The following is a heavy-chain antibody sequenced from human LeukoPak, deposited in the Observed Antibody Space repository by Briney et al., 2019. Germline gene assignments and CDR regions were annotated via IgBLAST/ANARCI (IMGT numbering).Heavy chain of an antibody. CDR3: ARHHIAAALIWFDP. CDR1: GGSISSYY. Sequence: SETLSLTCTVSGGSISSYYWSWIRQPPGKGLEWIGYIYCSGSTNYNPSLKSRVTISVDTSKNQFSLKLSSVTAADTAVYYCARHHIAAALIWFDPWGQGTLVTVSS. CDR2: IYCSGST. J-gene: IGHJ5*02. V-gene: IGHV4-59*08. D-gene: IGHD6-13*01.